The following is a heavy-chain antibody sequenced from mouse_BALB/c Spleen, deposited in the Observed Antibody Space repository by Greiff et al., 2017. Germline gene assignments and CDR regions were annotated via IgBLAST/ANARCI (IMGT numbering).Heavy chain of an antibody. CDR2: ISDGGSYT. CDR3: ARDKDYGNLRYFDV. D-gene: IGHD2-1*01. CDR1: GFTFSDYY. V-gene: IGHV5-4*02. J-gene: IGHJ1*01. Sequence: EVQLVESGGGLVKPGGSLKLSCAASGFTFSDYYMYWVRQTPEKRLEWVATISDGGSYTYYPDSVKGRFTISRDNAKNNLYLQMSSLKSEDTAMYYCARDKDYGNLRYFDVWGAGTTVTVSS.